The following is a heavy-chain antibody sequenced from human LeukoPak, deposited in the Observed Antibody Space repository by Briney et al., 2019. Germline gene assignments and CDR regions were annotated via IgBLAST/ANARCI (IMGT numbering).Heavy chain of an antibody. V-gene: IGHV1-18*01. D-gene: IGHD3-3*01. CDR2: ISAYNGNT. CDR3: ASSPYYDFWSGSHFDC. J-gene: IGHJ5*01. Sequence: ASVKVSCKASGYTFTSYGISWVRQAPGQGLEWMGWISAYNGNTNYAQKLQGRVTMTTDTSTSTAYMELRSLRSDDTAVYYCASSPYYDFWSGSHFDCWGQGTLVTVSS. CDR1: GYTFTSYG.